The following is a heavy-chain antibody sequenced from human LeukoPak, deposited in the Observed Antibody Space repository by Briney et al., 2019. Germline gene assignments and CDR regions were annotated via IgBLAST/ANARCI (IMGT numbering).Heavy chain of an antibody. D-gene: IGHD1-26*01. Sequence: PSETLSLTCTVSGYSISSGYYWGWIRQPPGKGLEWIGSIYHSGSTYYNPSLKSRVTISVDTSKNQFSLKLSSVTAADTAVYYCARDTTIIVGATWGQGTLVTVSS. V-gene: IGHV4-38-2*02. CDR2: IYHSGST. J-gene: IGHJ4*02. CDR1: GYSISSGYY. CDR3: ARDTTIIVGAT.